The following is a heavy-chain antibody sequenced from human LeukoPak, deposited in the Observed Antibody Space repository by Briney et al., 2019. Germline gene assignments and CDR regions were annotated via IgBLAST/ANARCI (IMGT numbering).Heavy chain of an antibody. Sequence: SETLSLTCTVSGGSISSYYWSWIRQPPGKGLEWIGYIYYSGSTNYNPSLKSRVTISVDTSKNQFSLKLSSVTAADTAVYYCASSPYGYYYYMDVWGKGTTVTVSS. CDR3: ASSPYGYYYYMDV. D-gene: IGHD4-17*01. CDR1: GGSISSYY. CDR2: IYYSGST. J-gene: IGHJ6*03. V-gene: IGHV4-59*01.